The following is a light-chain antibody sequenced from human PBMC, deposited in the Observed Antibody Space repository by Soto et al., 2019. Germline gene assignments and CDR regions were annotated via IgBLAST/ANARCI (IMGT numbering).Light chain of an antibody. CDR2: EVS. J-gene: IGLJ2*01. CDR1: SSDVGGYNY. V-gene: IGLV2-8*01. Sequence: QSALTQPPSASGSPGQSVTISCTGTSSDVGGYNYVSWYQRHPGKAPKLMIYEVSKRPSGVPDRFSGSKSGNTASLTVSGLQAEDEADYYCSSYAGGNNLVFGGGSQPTV. CDR3: SSYAGGNNLV.